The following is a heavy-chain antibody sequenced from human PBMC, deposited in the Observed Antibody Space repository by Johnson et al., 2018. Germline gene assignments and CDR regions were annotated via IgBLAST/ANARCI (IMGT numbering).Heavy chain of an antibody. CDR2: IKRDGSEK. V-gene: IGHV3-7*01. Sequence: VQLVESGGGLVQPGGSLRLSCAASGFTFNTYWMSWVRQAPGKGLEWVANIKRDGSEKYYVDSVKGRFTVSRDNAKNSLYLQRNSLRAGDTAVYYCARVGGGSDYYYYYMDVWGKGTTVTVSS. CDR1: GFTFNTYW. J-gene: IGHJ6*03. CDR3: ARVGGGSDYYYYYMDV. D-gene: IGHD3-16*01.